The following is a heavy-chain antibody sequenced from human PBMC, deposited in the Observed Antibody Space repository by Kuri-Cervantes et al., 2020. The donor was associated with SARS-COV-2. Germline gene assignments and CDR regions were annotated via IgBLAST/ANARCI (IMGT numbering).Heavy chain of an antibody. J-gene: IGHJ4*02. CDR2: ISWNSGSI. CDR1: GFTFDDYA. D-gene: IGHD3-3*01. CDR3: ASPSTANREWVFDY. Sequence: GGSRRLSCAASGFTFDDYAMHWVRQAPGKGLEWVSGISWNSGSIGYADSVKGRFTISRDNSKNTLYLQMNSLRAEDTAVYYWASPSTANREWVFDYWGQGTLVTVSS. V-gene: IGHV3-9*01.